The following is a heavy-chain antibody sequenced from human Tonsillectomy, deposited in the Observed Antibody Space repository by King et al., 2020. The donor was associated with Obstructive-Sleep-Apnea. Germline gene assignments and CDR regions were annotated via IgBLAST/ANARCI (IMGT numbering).Heavy chain of an antibody. CDR2: IYHSGIT. J-gene: IGHJ4*02. CDR1: GYSISSGYY. Sequence: LQLQESGPGLVKPSETLSLTCTVSGYSISSGYYWGWIRQPPGKGLEWIGSIYHSGITYYNPSLKSRVTISVDTSENQFSLKLSSVTAADTAVYYCARDPLGGYIYGLDYWGQGTLVTVSS. V-gene: IGHV4-38-2*02. CDR3: ARDPLGGYIYGLDY. D-gene: IGHD5-18*01.